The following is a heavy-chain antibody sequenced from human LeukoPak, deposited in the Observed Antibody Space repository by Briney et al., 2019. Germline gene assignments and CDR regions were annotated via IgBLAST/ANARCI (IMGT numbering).Heavy chain of an antibody. J-gene: IGHJ5*02. V-gene: IGHV3-48*01. Sequence: GGSLRLSCAASGFIFSQYSMNWVRQAPGKGLEWVSHIRSSSETFYADPVKGRFTISRDNARNSLYLQMNNLRGEDTAIYYCARDAGNSGYGCDLWGQGTLVTVSS. CDR3: ARDAGNSGYGCDL. D-gene: IGHD5-12*01. CDR1: GFIFSQYS. CDR2: IRSSSET.